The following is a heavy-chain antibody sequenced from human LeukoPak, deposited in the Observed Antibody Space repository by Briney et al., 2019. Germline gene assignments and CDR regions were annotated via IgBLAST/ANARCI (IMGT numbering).Heavy chain of an antibody. CDR2: ISPNNYDT. J-gene: IGHJ3*02. V-gene: IGHV1-2*02. Sequence: RWASVKVSCKASGYTFTGHYVHWVRQAPGQGLEWLGWISPNNYDTKYAQKFQGRVTMTRDTSISTVYMELNSLRAEDTAVYYCAKVGITIFGVVYDAFDIWGQGTMVTVSS. D-gene: IGHD3-3*01. CDR1: GYTFTGHY. CDR3: AKVGITIFGVVYDAFDI.